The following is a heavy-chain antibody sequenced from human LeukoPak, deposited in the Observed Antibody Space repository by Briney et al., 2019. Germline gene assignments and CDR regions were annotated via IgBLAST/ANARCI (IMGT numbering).Heavy chain of an antibody. V-gene: IGHV4-4*02. CDR1: GGSISSSNW. Sequence: SGTLSLTCAVSGGSISSSNWWSWVRQPPGKGLEWIGEIYHSGSTNYNPSLKSRVTISVDTSKNQFSLKLSSVTAADTAVYYCAREIVVVPVAKAFDIWGQGTMVTVSS. CDR2: IYHSGST. D-gene: IGHD2-2*01. CDR3: AREIVVVPVAKAFDI. J-gene: IGHJ3*02.